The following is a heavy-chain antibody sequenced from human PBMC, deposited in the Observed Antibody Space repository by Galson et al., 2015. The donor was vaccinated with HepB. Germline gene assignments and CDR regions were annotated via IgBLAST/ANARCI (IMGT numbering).Heavy chain of an antibody. Sequence: SLRLSCAASGFTFSSYGMHWVRQAPGKGLEWVAVIWYDGSNKYYADSVKGRFTISRDNSKNTLYLQMNSLRAEDTAVYYCARDGGARMYYGMDVWGQGTTVTVSS. CDR3: ARDGGARMYYGMDV. V-gene: IGHV3-30*19. CDR1: GFTFSSYG. J-gene: IGHJ6*02. D-gene: IGHD3-16*01. CDR2: IWYDGSNK.